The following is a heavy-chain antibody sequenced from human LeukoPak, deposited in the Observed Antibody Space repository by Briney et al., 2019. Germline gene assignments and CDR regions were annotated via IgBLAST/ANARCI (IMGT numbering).Heavy chain of an antibody. CDR1: GFTFSSYG. CDR2: ISYDGSNK. J-gene: IGHJ4*02. CDR3: AKLAYGLGSYLDY. Sequence: PGRSLRLSCAASGFTFSSYGMHWVRQAPGKGLEWVAVISYDGSNKYYADSVKGRFTISRDNSKNTLYLQMNSLRAEDTAVYYCAKLAYGLGSYLDYWGQGTLVTVSS. D-gene: IGHD3-10*01. V-gene: IGHV3-30*18.